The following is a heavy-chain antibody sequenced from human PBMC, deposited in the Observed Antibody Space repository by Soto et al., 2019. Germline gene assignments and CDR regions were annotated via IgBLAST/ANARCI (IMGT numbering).Heavy chain of an antibody. V-gene: IGHV4-31*03. CDR2: IYYSGST. CDR1: GGSISSGGYY. Sequence: QVQLQESGPGLVKPSQTLSLTCTVSGGSISSGGYYWSWIRQHPGKGLEWIGYIYYSGSTYYNPSLKSRVTISVDTSKNQFSLKLSSVTAADTAVYYCARGLRGDSSSWQQNGYYYYYMDVWGKGTTVTVSS. D-gene: IGHD6-13*01. J-gene: IGHJ6*03. CDR3: ARGLRGDSSSWQQNGYYYYYMDV.